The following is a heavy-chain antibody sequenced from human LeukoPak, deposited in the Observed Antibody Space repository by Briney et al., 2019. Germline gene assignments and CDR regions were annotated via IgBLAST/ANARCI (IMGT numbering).Heavy chain of an antibody. D-gene: IGHD6-13*01. CDR3: AKLLEIAAADREPDY. J-gene: IGHJ4*02. Sequence: GSLRLSCAASGFTFSSYAMHWVRQAPGKGLEWVAVISYDGSNKYYADSVKGRFTISRDNSKNTLYLQMNSLRAEDTAVYYCAKLLEIAAADREPDYWGQGTLVTVSS. V-gene: IGHV3-30-3*02. CDR2: ISYDGSNK. CDR1: GFTFSSYA.